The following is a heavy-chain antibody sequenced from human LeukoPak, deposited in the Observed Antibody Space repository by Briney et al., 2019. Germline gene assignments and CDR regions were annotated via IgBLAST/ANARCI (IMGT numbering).Heavy chain of an antibody. CDR1: GYTFTSYG. J-gene: IGHJ4*02. D-gene: IGHD6-6*01. CDR3: ARDRTSIAARARLDY. V-gene: IGHV1-69*13. CDR2: IIPIFGTA. Sequence: ASVKVSCKASGYTFTSYGISWVRQAPGQGLEWMGGIIPIFGTANYAQKFQGRVTITADESTSTACMELSSLRSEDTAVYYCARDRTSIAARARLDYWGQGTLVTVSS.